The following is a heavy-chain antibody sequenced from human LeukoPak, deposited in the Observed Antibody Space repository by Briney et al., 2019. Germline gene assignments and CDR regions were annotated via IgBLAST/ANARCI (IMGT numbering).Heavy chain of an antibody. CDR3: ARDAY. CDR2: VYNSGTT. J-gene: IGHJ4*02. CDR1: GVSIGSHY. V-gene: IGHV4-59*11. Sequence: SETLSLTCTVSGVSIGSHYWGWIRRSPGKGLEWIGCVYNSGTTVYNPSLTGRVTISVDTSKNQYSLNLRSVTAADAAVYYCARDAYWGQGILVTVSS.